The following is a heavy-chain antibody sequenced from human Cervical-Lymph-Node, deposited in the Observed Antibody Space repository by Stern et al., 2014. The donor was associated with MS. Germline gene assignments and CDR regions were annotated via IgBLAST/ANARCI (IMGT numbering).Heavy chain of an antibody. Sequence: VHLVESGPGLVKPSETLSLTCTVSGDSFSSGSYYWAWIRPPPGEGLEWIGTIPYSGSTHYSPSFKGRVTLSLGRPGRHISLRLSSVTAADTAVYYCARRRQQLDRSYWYFDLWGRGTLVTVSS. CDR1: GDSFSSGSYY. CDR2: IPYSGST. CDR3: ARRRQQLDRSYWYFDL. J-gene: IGHJ2*01. D-gene: IGHD6-13*01. V-gene: IGHV4-39*01.